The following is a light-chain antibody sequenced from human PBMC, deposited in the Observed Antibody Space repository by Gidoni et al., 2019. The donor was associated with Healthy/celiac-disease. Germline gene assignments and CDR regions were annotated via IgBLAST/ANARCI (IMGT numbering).Light chain of an antibody. V-gene: IGKV4-1*01. CDR1: QSVLYSSNNKNY. J-gene: IGKJ1*01. CDR2: WAS. CDR3: QQYYSTPRT. Sequence: DLVMTPSPYSLAVSLGERATINCKSSQSVLYSSNNKNYLAWYQQKPGQPPKLLIYWASTRESGVPDRFSGSGSGTDFTLTISSLQAEDVAVYYCQQYYSTPRTFGQGTKVEIK.